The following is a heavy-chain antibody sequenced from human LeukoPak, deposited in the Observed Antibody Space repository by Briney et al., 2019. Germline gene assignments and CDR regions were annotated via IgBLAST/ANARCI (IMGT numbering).Heavy chain of an antibody. J-gene: IGHJ4*02. CDR1: GFTFYNSA. D-gene: IGHD2-21*01. CDR2: ISGSGTST. CDR3: AKAPVTTCSGAYCYPFDY. Sequence: PGGSLRLSCAASGFTFYNSAMNWVRQAPGKGLEWVSGISGSGTSTYYADSVKGRFTISRDSSKNTLYLQMNRLRAEDAAVYYCAKAPVTTCSGAYCYPFDYWGQGTLVTVSS. V-gene: IGHV3-23*01.